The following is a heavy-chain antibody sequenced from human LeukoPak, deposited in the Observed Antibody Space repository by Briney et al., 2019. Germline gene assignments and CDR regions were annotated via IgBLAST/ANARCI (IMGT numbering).Heavy chain of an antibody. J-gene: IGHJ5*02. CDR2: ISGSGGST. D-gene: IGHD2-2*01. Sequence: GGSLRLSCAASGFTFSSYWMHWVRQAPGKGLEWVSAISGSGGSTYYADSVKGRFTISRDNAKNTLYLQMNSLRAEDTAVYYCARVVVPAAIVRHRWFDPWGQGTLVTVSS. CDR3: ARVVVPAAIVRHRWFDP. CDR1: GFTFSSYW. V-gene: IGHV3-23*01.